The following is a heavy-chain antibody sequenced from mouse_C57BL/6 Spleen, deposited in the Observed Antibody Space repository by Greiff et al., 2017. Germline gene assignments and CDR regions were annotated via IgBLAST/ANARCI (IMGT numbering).Heavy chain of an antibody. J-gene: IGHJ4*01. CDR3: ARRGAVVATGAMDY. Sequence: EVQLQQSGPELVKPGASVKISCKASGYTFTDYYMNWVKQSHGKSLEWIGDINPNNGGTSYNQKFKGKATLTVDKSSSTAYMELRSLTSEDSAVYYCARRGAVVATGAMDYWGQGTSVTVSS. D-gene: IGHD1-1*01. V-gene: IGHV1-26*01. CDR2: INPNNGGT. CDR1: GYTFTDYY.